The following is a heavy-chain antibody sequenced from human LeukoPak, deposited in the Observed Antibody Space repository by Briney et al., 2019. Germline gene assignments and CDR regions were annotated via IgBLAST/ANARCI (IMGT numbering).Heavy chain of an antibody. CDR2: MYYSGAT. CDR1: GGSISNYY. CDR3: ARAGDSTSPLDY. J-gene: IGHJ4*02. Sequence: SETLSLTCTVSGGSISNYYWSWIRQAPGKGLEWIGYMYYSGATNYNPSLKSRVTTSVDTSENQFSLKLNSVTAADTAVYYCARAGDSTSPLDYWGQGTLVTVSS. D-gene: IGHD6-13*01. V-gene: IGHV4-59*12.